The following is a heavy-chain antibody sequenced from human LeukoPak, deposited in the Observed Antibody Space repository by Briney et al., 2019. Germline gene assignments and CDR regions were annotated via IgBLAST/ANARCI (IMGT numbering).Heavy chain of an antibody. CDR1: GGSISSYY. Sequence: PSETLSLTCTVSGGSISSYYWSWIRQPPGKGLEWIGYIYYSGSSNYNPSLKSRVTISVDTSKNQSSLKLSSVTAADTAVYYCARLMIYSSGWYKDAFDIWGQGTMVTVSS. CDR3: ARLMIYSSGWYKDAFDI. CDR2: IYYSGSS. D-gene: IGHD6-19*01. J-gene: IGHJ3*02. V-gene: IGHV4-59*01.